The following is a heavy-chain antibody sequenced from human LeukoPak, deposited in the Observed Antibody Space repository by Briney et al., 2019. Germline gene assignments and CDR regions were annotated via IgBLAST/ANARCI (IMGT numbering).Heavy chain of an antibody. D-gene: IGHD2/OR15-2a*01. CDR2: ICPNGGGT. CDR1: GYTFTGYC. Sequence: GASVKVSCKTSGYTFTGYCVFWVRQAPGQGPEWMGWICPNGGGTNTAQKFQGRVTMTRDTSISTVYMELSSLRSDDTAVYHCASSVDYSTYWKGPYYWGQGTPVTVSS. V-gene: IGHV1-2*02. J-gene: IGHJ4*02. CDR3: ASSVDYSTYWKGPYY.